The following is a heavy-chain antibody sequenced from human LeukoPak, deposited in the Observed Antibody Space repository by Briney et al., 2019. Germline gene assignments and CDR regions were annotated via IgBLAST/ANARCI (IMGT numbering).Heavy chain of an antibody. CDR2: ISAYNGNT. V-gene: IGHV1-18*01. CDR1: GGTFSSYA. CDR3: ARVWSSSSLLGV. D-gene: IGHD6-6*01. Sequence: ASVKVSCKASGGTFSSYAISWVRQAPGQGLEWMGWISAYNGNTNYAQKLQGRVTMTTDTSTSTAYMELRSLRSDDTAVYYCARVWSSSSLLGVWGQGTLVTVSS. J-gene: IGHJ4*02.